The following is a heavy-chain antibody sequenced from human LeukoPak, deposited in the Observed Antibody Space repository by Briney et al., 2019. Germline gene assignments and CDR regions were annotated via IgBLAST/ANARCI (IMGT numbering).Heavy chain of an antibody. Sequence: PSETLSLTCTVSGGSISSSTYYWGWIRQPPGKGLEWIGSIYYSGSTSYNPSLKSRVTISVDTSKNQFSLTLSSVTAADTAVYNCARQYCGGDCYYYFDYWGQGTLVTVSS. CDR3: ARQYCGGDCYYYFDY. CDR1: GGSISSSTYY. V-gene: IGHV4-39*01. D-gene: IGHD2-21*02. CDR2: IYYSGST. J-gene: IGHJ4*02.